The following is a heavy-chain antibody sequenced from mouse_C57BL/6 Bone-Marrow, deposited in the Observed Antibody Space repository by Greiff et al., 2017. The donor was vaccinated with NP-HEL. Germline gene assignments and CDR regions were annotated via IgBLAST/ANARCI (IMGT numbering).Heavy chain of an antibody. V-gene: IGHV5-4*03. Sequence: EVKVVESGGGLVKPGGSLKLSCAASGFTFSSYAMSWVRQTPEKRLEWVATISDGGSYTYYPDNVKGRFTISRDNAKNNLYLQMSHLKSEDTAMYYCARAYGYAWFAYWGQGTLVTVSA. J-gene: IGHJ3*01. D-gene: IGHD2-2*01. CDR2: ISDGGSYT. CDR1: GFTFSSYA. CDR3: ARAYGYAWFAY.